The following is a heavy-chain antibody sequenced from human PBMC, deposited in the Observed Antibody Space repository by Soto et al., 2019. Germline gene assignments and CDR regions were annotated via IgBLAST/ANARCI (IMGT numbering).Heavy chain of an antibody. J-gene: IGHJ4*02. CDR2: IYYSGST. D-gene: IGHD6-13*01. V-gene: IGHV4-31*03. CDR3: ARVGIAAAADPGDFDY. CDR1: GGSISSGGYY. Sequence: QVQLQESGPGLVKPSQTLSLTCTVSGGSISSGGYYWSWIRQHPGKGLEWIGYIYYSGSTYYNPSLKSRVTISVDTSKNQFSLKLSAVTAADTAVYYCARVGIAAAADPGDFDYWGQGTLVTVSS.